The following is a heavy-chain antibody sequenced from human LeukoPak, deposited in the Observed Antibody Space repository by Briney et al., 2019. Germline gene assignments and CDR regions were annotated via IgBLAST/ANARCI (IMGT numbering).Heavy chain of an antibody. V-gene: IGHV1-2*02. CDR1: GYTFSSYD. CDR3: ARIGGDRGY. Sequence: WASVKVSCKASGYTFSSYDINWVRQAPGQGLEWMGWINPNSGGTNYAQKFQGRVTMTRDTSISTAYMELSRLRSDDTAVYYCARIGGDRGYWGQGTLVTVSS. D-gene: IGHD4-17*01. J-gene: IGHJ4*02. CDR2: INPNSGGT.